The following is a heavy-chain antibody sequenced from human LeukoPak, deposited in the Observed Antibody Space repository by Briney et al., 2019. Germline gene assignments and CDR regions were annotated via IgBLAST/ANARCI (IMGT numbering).Heavy chain of an antibody. V-gene: IGHV4-39*01. CDR1: GGSISSSSYY. CDR2: ISYSGST. J-gene: IGHJ6*03. D-gene: IGHD4-17*01. CDR3: ARHHPAVTPYYMDV. Sequence: SETLSLTCTVSGGSISSSSYYWGWIRQPPGKGLEWIGSISYSGSTYYNPSLKSRVTISVDTSKNQFSLKLSSVTAADTAVYYCARHHPAVTPYYMDVWGKGTTVTISS.